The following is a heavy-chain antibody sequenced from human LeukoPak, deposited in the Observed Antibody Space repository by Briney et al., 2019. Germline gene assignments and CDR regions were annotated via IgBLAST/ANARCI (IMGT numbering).Heavy chain of an antibody. CDR2: ISSSSYI. Sequence: PGGSLRLSCAASGFTFSSYSMNWVRQAPGKGLEWVSSISSSSYIYYADSVKGRFTISRDNAKNSLYLQMNSLRAEDTAVYYCAREDRAVAYYFDYWGQGTLVTVSS. CDR1: GFTFSSYS. CDR3: AREDRAVAYYFDY. D-gene: IGHD6-19*01. J-gene: IGHJ4*02. V-gene: IGHV3-21*01.